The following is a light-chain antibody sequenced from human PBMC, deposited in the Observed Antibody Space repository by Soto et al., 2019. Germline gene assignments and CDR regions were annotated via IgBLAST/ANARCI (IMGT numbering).Light chain of an antibody. CDR1: QSVSSSY. CDR2: GAS. CDR3: QQYGSSPRT. J-gene: IGKJ1*01. Sequence: EIVLTQSPGTPSLSPGERATLSCSASQSVSSSYLAWYQQKPGQAPRLLIYGASSRATGIPDRFSGSGSGTDFTLTISRLEPEDFAVYYCQQYGSSPRTFGQGTKVDIK. V-gene: IGKV3-20*01.